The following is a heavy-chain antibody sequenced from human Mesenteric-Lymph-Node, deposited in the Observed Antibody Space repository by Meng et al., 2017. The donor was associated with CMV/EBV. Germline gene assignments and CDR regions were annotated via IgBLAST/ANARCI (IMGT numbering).Heavy chain of an antibody. CDR3: ARDFSAYCSSTSCYPGAY. CDR2: INWNGGST. Sequence: GGSLRLSCAASGFRFSDPWMNWVRRAPGKGLEWVSGINWNGGSTGYADSVKGRFTISRDNAKNSLYLQMNSLRAEDTALYYCARDFSAYCSSTSCYPGAYWGQGTLVTVSS. V-gene: IGHV3-20*04. J-gene: IGHJ4*02. D-gene: IGHD2-2*01. CDR1: GFRFSDPW.